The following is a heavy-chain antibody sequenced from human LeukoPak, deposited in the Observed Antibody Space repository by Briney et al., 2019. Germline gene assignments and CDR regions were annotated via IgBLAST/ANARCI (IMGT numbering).Heavy chain of an antibody. CDR1: GGSISSYY. Sequence: SETLSLTCTVSGGSISSYYWSWIRQPPGKGLEWIGYIYYSGSTNYNPSLKSRVTISVDTSKNQFSLKLSSVTAADTAVYYCARELGDFRSGYHNWFDPWGQGTLVTVSS. CDR3: ARELGDFRSGYHNWFDP. CDR2: IYYSGST. D-gene: IGHD3-3*01. V-gene: IGHV4-59*01. J-gene: IGHJ5*02.